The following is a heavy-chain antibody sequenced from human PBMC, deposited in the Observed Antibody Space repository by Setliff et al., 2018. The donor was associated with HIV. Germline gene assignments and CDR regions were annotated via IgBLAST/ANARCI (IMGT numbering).Heavy chain of an antibody. V-gene: IGHV1-3*01. J-gene: IGHJ4*02. D-gene: IGHD3-22*01. CDR1: GYTFTNYA. CDR3: ARLDTTGYYFSPHGYFEN. Sequence: VASVKVSCKASGYTFTNYAIHWVRQAPGQGLEWMGWINAGNGNTESSKKFQGRVTMTTDPSTSTAFLELRGLRSVDSAVYYCARLDTTGYYFSPHGYFENWGQGTLVTVSS. CDR2: INAGNGNT.